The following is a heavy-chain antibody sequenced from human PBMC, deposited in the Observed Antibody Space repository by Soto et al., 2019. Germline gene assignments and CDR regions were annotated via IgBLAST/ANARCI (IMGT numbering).Heavy chain of an antibody. CDR1: GFTVSSNY. CDR3: ARGLYSGWHYFDY. CDR2: IYSGGST. J-gene: IGHJ4*02. V-gene: IGHV3-66*01. D-gene: IGHD5-12*01. Sequence: EVQLVESGGGLVQPGGSVRLSCAASGFTVSSNYMSWVRQAPGKGLEWVSVIYSGGSTYYADSVKGRFTISRDNSKNTLYLQMNSLRAEDTAVYYCARGLYSGWHYFDYWGQGTLVTVSS.